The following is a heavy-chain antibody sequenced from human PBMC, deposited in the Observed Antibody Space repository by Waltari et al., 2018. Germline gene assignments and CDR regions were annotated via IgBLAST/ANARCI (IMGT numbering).Heavy chain of an antibody. V-gene: IGHV3-15*01. Sequence: EVQLVESGGGLVQPGRSLRLSCAASGFTFSSYEMNWVRQAPTGGLEWIGRIKTNSEGATTEFAAPLKGRFSISRDDSKKTLYLQLSSLEKDDTAVYYCVTDRGNFDYWGQGTLVTVSS. J-gene: IGHJ4*02. CDR2: IKTNSEGATT. D-gene: IGHD6-25*01. CDR3: VTDRGNFDY. CDR1: GFTFSSYE.